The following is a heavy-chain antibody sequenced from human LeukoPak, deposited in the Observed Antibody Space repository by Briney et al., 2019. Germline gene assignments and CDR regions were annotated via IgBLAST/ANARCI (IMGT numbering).Heavy chain of an antibody. CDR3: ARGHCSGDSCYRAPFDF. V-gene: IGHV4-38-2*02. Sequence: SETLSLTCTVSGYSISSGYFWGWIRQPPGKGLEWFGSIYHSGSTYYNPSLKSRVTISVDTSKNHFSLKLSSVTAADTAVYYCARGHCSGDSCYRAPFDFWGQGTLVTVSS. CDR1: GYSISSGYF. CDR2: IYHSGST. J-gene: IGHJ4*02. D-gene: IGHD2-15*01.